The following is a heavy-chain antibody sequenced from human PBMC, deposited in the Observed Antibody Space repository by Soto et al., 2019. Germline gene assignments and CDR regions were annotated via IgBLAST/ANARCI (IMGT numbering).Heavy chain of an antibody. CDR2: IYYSGST. V-gene: IGHV4-59*01. D-gene: IGHD1-7*01. CDR3: ARDGHNWNYAGWFDL. J-gene: IGHJ5*02. CDR1: GGSISSYY. Sequence: QVQLQESGPGLVKPSETLSLTCTVSGGSISSYYWSWIRQPPGKGLEWIGYIYYSGSTDYNPSLKSRVSLSVDTSKNQFSLKLRSVTAADTAVYYCARDGHNWNYAGWFDLWGQGTLVTVS.